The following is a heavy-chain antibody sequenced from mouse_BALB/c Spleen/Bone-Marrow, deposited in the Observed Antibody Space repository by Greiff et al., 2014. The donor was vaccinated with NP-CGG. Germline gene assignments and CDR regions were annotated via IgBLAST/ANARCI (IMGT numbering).Heavy chain of an antibody. CDR1: GFNIKDTY. Sequence: EVQLQQSGAELVKPGASVKLSCTASGFNIKDTYMHWVKQRPEQGLEWIGRIDPANGNTKCDPKFQGKATITADTSSNTAYLQLSSLTSEDTAAYYCAPYYYGSSLFAYWGQGTLVTVSA. J-gene: IGHJ3*01. V-gene: IGHV14-3*02. CDR2: IDPANGNT. D-gene: IGHD1-1*01. CDR3: APYYYGSSLFAY.